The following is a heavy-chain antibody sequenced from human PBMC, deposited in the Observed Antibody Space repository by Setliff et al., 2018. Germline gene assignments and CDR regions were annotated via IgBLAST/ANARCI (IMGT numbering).Heavy chain of an antibody. CDR2: IHYGGGHI. D-gene: IGHD3-9*01. CDR1: GFTFSTSA. J-gene: IGHJ5*02. CDR3: AQRDYVILTDP. Sequence: GGSLRLSCATSGFTFSTSAMHWLRQSPDNRLEWLAYIHYGGGHIQYADSVKGRFTISRDNSKKTLYLQMNSLRLEDTAVYYCAQRDYVILTDPWGQGTLVTVSS. V-gene: IGHV3-30*02.